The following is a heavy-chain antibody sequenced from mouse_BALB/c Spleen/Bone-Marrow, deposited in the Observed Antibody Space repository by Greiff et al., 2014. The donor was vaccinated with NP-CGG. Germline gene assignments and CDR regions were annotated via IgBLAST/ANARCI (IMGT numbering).Heavy chain of an antibody. CDR2: IHPNSGNT. J-gene: IGHJ1*01. CDR1: GYTFTSSW. CDR3: AREKIYGNYLWYFDV. D-gene: IGHD2-1*01. Sequence: VQLQQSGSVLVRPGASVKLSCKAPGYTFTSSWMHWAKQRPGQGLEWIGEIHPNSGNTNYNEKFKGKATLTVDTSSSTAYVDLSSLTSEDSAVYYCAREKIYGNYLWYFDVWGAGTTVTVSS. V-gene: IGHV1S130*01.